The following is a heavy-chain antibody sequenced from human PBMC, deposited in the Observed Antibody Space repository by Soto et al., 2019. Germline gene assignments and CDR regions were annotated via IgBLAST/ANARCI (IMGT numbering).Heavy chain of an antibody. CDR1: GFTFSSYA. Sequence: EVQLLESGGGLVQPGGSLRLSCAASGFTFSSYAMSWVRQAPGKGLEWVSAISGSGGSTYYADSVKGRFTISRDNSKNTLYLQMNSLRAEDTAVYYCAKSFVKQGRRITVMITFGGVIVPYDYWGQGTLVTVSS. CDR2: ISGSGGST. D-gene: IGHD3-16*02. V-gene: IGHV3-23*01. J-gene: IGHJ4*02. CDR3: AKSFVKQGRRITVMITFGGVIVPYDY.